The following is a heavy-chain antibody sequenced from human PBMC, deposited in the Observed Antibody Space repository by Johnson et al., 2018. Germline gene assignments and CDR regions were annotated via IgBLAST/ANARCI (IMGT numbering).Heavy chain of an antibody. Sequence: VQLVESGGGLVQPGGSLRLSCAASAFTFSSYAMTWVRQAPGKGLEWVGFIRSKAYGGTTEYAASVKGRFTISRDYSKSIPYLQMNTLKTEDTAVYYCTRDDTTGTTFRNYYCYSGMDVWGQGTTVTVSS. J-gene: IGHJ6*02. CDR2: IRSKAYGGTT. V-gene: IGHV3-49*04. CDR1: AFTFSSYA. D-gene: IGHD1-1*01. CDR3: TRDDTTGTTFRNYYCYSGMDV.